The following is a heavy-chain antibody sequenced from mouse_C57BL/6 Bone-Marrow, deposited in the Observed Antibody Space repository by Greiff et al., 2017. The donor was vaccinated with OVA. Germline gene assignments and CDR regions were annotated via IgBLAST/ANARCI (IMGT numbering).Heavy chain of an antibody. J-gene: IGHJ3*01. CDR2: IDPEDGDT. CDR3: TIYYGNYEGFAY. D-gene: IGHD2-1*01. Sequence: EVQLQQSGAELVRPGASVKLSCTASGFHIKDYYMHWVKQRPEQGLEWLGRIDPEDGDTEYAPKFQGKATMTADTSSNTASLQLSSLTSEDTAVYYCTIYYGNYEGFAYWGQGTLVTVSA. V-gene: IGHV14-1*01. CDR1: GFHIKDYY.